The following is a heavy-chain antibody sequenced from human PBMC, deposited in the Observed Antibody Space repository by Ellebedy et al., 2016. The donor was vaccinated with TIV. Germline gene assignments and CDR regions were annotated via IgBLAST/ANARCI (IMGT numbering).Heavy chain of an antibody. D-gene: IGHD2-15*01. CDR1: GLTFNIYA. J-gene: IGHJ5*02. V-gene: IGHV3-23*05. CDR2: IESNGLTT. Sequence: GESLKISCGASGLTFNIYAMTWVRQAPGKGLEWLSTIESNGLTTYYAQSVKGRFTISRDNSKNTLFLQMNSLRAEDTAVYYCAKLFMAGYCSGGSCDWFDPWGQGTLVTVSS. CDR3: AKLFMAGYCSGGSCDWFDP.